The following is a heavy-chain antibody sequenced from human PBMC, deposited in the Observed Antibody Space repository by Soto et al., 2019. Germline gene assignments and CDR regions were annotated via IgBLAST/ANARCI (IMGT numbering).Heavy chain of an antibody. V-gene: IGHV4-59*01. J-gene: IGHJ6*02. Sequence: QVQLQESGPGLVKPSETLSLTCTVSGGSISSYYWSWIRQPPGKGLEWIGYIYYSGSTNYNPSLKSRVTISVDTSKNQFSLKLSSVTAADTAVYYCAREEGIAAAGGGMDVWGQGTTVTVSS. CDR2: IYYSGST. CDR3: AREEGIAAAGGGMDV. CDR1: GGSISSYY. D-gene: IGHD6-13*01.